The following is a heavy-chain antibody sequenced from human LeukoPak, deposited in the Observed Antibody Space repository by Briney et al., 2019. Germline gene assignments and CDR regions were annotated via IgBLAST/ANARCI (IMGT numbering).Heavy chain of an antibody. D-gene: IGHD6-19*01. J-gene: IGHJ5*02. CDR3: ARDHPVAVAGTGWFDP. CDR1: GGSISSYY. Sequence: SETLSLTCTVSGGSISSYYWSWIRRPAGKGLEWIGRIYTSGSTNYNPSLKSRVTMSVDTSKNQFSLKLSSVTAADTAVYYCARDHPVAVAGTGWFDPWGQGTLVTVSS. CDR2: IYTSGST. V-gene: IGHV4-4*07.